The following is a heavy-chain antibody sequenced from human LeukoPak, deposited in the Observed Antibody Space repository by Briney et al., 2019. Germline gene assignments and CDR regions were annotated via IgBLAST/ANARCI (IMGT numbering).Heavy chain of an antibody. D-gene: IGHD1-14*01. Sequence: ASVKVSCKASGYTFINYYMHWVRQAPGQGLEWMGWINPNSGDIQYAQKFQGRVTMTRDTSISTASMELTWLRSDDTAVYYCARGYLSPYYYYYMDVWGKGTTVTVSS. CDR1: GYTFINYY. J-gene: IGHJ6*03. V-gene: IGHV1-2*02. CDR3: ARGYLSPYYYYYMDV. CDR2: INPNSGDI.